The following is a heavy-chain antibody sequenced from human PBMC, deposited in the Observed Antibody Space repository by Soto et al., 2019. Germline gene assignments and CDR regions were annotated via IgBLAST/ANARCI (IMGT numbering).Heavy chain of an antibody. J-gene: IGHJ5*02. CDR1: GGSISSGGYY. Sequence: QVQLQESGPGLVKPSQTLSLTCTVSGGSISSGGYYWNWIRQHPGKGLEWIGYIFSIGSTYYNPSLKGRVTLSVDTSKTQFSLKLNSVTAADTAVYYCARSVFPWGQGTLVTVSS. CDR2: IFSIGST. CDR3: ARSVFP. V-gene: IGHV4-31*03.